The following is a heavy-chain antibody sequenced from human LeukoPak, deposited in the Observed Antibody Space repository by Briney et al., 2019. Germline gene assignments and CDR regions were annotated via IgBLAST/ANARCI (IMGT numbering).Heavy chain of an antibody. D-gene: IGHD3-22*01. CDR2: INPDDSDA. J-gene: IGHJ4*02. CDR3: ARAWLFDF. CDR1: GYIFTSYW. Sequence: GESLRISCKGSGYIFTSYWIGWVRQMPGKGLEWVGIINPDDSDARYSPSFQGQVIISADKPISTAYLQWSSLKASDTAMYYCARAWLFDFWGQGTLVTVSS. V-gene: IGHV5-51*01.